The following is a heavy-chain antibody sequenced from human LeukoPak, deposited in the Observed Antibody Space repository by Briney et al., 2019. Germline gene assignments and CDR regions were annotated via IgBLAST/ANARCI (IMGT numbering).Heavy chain of an antibody. D-gene: IGHD6-13*01. V-gene: IGHV4-34*01. CDR2: INHSGST. Sequence: SETLSLTCAVYGGSFSGYYWSWIRQPPGKGLEWIGEINHSGSTNYNPSLKSRVTISVGTSKNQFSLKVSSVTAADTAVYYCASVAAAGPPEGAFDIWGQGTMVTVSS. CDR1: GGSFSGYY. J-gene: IGHJ3*02. CDR3: ASVAAAGPPEGAFDI.